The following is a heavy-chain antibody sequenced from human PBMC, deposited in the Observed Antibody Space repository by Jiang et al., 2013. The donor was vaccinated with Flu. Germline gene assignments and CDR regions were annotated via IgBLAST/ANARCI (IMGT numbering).Heavy chain of an antibody. D-gene: IGHD6-6*01. CDR1: GYTFTGYY. J-gene: IGHJ4*02. CDR3: AREKGGIAARPSLYYFDY. Sequence: SGAEVKKPGASVKVSCKASGYTFTGYYMHWVRQAPGQGLEWMGRINPNSGGTNYAQKFQGRVTMTRDTSISTAYMELSRLRSDDTVVYYCAREKGGIAARPSLYYFDYWGQGTLVTVSS. CDR2: INPNSGGT. V-gene: IGHV1-2*05.